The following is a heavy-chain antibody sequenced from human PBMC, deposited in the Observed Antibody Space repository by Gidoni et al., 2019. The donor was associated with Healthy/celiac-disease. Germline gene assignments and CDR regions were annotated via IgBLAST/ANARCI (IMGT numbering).Heavy chain of an antibody. Sequence: EVQLVESGGGLVQPGGSLRLSCAASGFTFSSYEMNWVRQAPGKGLEWVSYISSSGSTIYYADSVKGRFTISRDNAKNSLYLQMNSLRAEDTAVYYCARGMVRGVIIHYYYYGMDVWGQGTTVTVSS. J-gene: IGHJ6*02. V-gene: IGHV3-48*03. CDR1: GFTFSSYE. D-gene: IGHD3-10*01. CDR2: ISSSGSTI. CDR3: ARGMVRGVIIHYYYYGMDV.